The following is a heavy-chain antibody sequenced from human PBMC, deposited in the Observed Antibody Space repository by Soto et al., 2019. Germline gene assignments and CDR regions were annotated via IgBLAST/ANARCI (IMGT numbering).Heavy chain of an antibody. CDR2: IYYSGNT. CDR3: ASIAAPGTTHFDF. CDR1: GGSIGSSSYY. V-gene: IGHV4-39*01. J-gene: IGHJ4*02. D-gene: IGHD6-13*01. Sequence: QLQLQESGPGLLRPSETLSLTCTVSGGSIGSSSYYWGWIRQSPGKGLEWIGNIYYSGNTFYNPSLKSRVTISVDTSKNQFYLHLSSGTAADTAIFYCASIAAPGTTHFDFWGQGTLVTVSS.